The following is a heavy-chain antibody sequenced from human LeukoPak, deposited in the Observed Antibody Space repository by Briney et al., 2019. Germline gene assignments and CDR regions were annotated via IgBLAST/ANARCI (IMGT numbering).Heavy chain of an antibody. J-gene: IGHJ4*02. D-gene: IGHD3-16*02. V-gene: IGHV4-34*01. CDR3: ARDNYDYVWGSYQNFDY. Sequence: PSETLSLTCAVYGGSFSGYYWSWIRQPPGKGLEWIGEINHSGSTNYNPSLKSRVTISVDTSKNQFFLKLSSVTAANTAVYYCARDNYDYVWGSYQNFDYWGQGTLVTVSS. CDR2: INHSGST. CDR1: GGSFSGYY.